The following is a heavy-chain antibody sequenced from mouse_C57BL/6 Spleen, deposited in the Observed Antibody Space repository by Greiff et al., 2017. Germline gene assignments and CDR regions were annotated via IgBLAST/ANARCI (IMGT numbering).Heavy chain of an antibody. Sequence: QVQLKQPGAELVKPGASVKMSCKASGYTFTSYWITWVKQRPGQGLEWIGDIYPGSGSTNYNEKFKSKATLTVDTSSSTAYMQLSSLTSEDSAVYYCARGFIPHGWFAYWGQGTLVTVSA. CDR3: ARGFIPHGWFAY. CDR2: IYPGSGST. D-gene: IGHD1-1*01. CDR1: GYTFTSYW. J-gene: IGHJ3*01. V-gene: IGHV1-55*01.